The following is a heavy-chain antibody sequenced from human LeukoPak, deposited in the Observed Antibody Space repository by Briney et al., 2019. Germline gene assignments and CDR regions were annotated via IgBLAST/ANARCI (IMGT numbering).Heavy chain of an antibody. CDR1: GGTFSGYY. CDR2: IYSSGST. Sequence: SETLSLTCAVYGGTFSGYYWSWIRQPAGKGLEWLGRIYSSGSTNYNPSLKSRVTMSLDTSKNQFSLKPNSVTAADTAVYYCARDWYCRSSTCYVNMDVWGKGTTVTVSS. CDR3: ARDWYCRSSTCYVNMDV. V-gene: IGHV4-4*07. D-gene: IGHD2-2*01. J-gene: IGHJ6*03.